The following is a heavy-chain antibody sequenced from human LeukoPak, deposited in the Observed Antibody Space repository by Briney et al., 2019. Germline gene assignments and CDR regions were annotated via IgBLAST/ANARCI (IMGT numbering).Heavy chain of an antibody. J-gene: IGHJ4*02. Sequence: SETLSLTCTVSGGSISSYYWSWIRQPPGKGLEWIGYIYYSGSTNYNPSLKSRVTISVDTSKNQFSLKLSSVTAADTAVYYCARHVGYSSGWYYFDYWGQGTLVTVSP. CDR2: IYYSGST. D-gene: IGHD6-19*01. V-gene: IGHV4-59*08. CDR3: ARHVGYSSGWYYFDY. CDR1: GGSISSYY.